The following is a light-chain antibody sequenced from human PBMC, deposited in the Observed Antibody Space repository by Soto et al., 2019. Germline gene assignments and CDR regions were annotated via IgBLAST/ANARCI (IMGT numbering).Light chain of an antibody. CDR1: QSISSY. V-gene: IGKV1-39*01. Sequence: DIQMTQSPSSLSASVGDRVTITCRACQSISSYLNWYQQKPGKAPKLLIYAASSLQSGVPSRFSGSGSGTDFNLTISSLQPEDFATYYCQQSYSTPPWTFGQGTKVEIK. CDR2: AAS. CDR3: QQSYSTPPWT. J-gene: IGKJ1*01.